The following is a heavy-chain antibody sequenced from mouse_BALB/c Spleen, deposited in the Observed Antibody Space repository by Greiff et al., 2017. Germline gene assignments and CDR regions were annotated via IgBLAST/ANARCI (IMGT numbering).Heavy chain of an antibody. CDR1: GFTFSSFG. V-gene: IGHV5-17*02. CDR3: VIGETAGVAPLPY. J-gene: IGHJ3*01. CDR2: ISSGSSTI. D-gene: IGHD1-1*01. Sequence: EVQVVESGGGLVQPGGSLKLSCAASGFTFSSFGMHWVRQAPEKGLEWVAYISSGSSTIYYADTVKGRFTIARDNPKNTLFLQMTSLRSEDTAMYYCVIGETAGVAPLPYWGQGTLVTVSA.